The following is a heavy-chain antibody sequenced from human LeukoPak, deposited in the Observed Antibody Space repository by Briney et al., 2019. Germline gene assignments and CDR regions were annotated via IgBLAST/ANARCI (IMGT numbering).Heavy chain of an antibody. J-gene: IGHJ4*02. CDR3: ARAEASRSSGKILGY. CDR1: GYTFTSYD. D-gene: IGHD6-6*01. V-gene: IGHV1-8*01. CDR2: MNPNSGNT. Sequence: ASVKVSCKASGYTFTSYDINWVRQATGQGPEWMGWMNPNSGNTGYAEKFQGRVTMTRNTSISTAYMELSSLTSEDTAVYYCARAEASRSSGKILGYWGQGTLVAVSS.